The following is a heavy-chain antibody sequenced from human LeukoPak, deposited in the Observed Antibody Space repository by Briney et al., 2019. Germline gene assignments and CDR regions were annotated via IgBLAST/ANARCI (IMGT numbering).Heavy chain of an antibody. CDR3: ARDAAYEYVWGSYRYDY. Sequence: SETLSLTCTVSGGSISSYYWSWIRQPPGKGLEGIGYIYYSGSTNYNPSLKSRVTISVDTSKNQFSLKLGSVTAADRAVYYCARDAAYEYVWGSYRYDYWGQGTLVTVSS. J-gene: IGHJ4*02. CDR1: GGSISSYY. CDR2: IYYSGST. D-gene: IGHD3-16*02. V-gene: IGHV4-59*01.